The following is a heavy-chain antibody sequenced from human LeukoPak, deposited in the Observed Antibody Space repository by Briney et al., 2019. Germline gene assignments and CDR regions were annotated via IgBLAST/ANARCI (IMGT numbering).Heavy chain of an antibody. CDR1: GFTFSSYW. J-gene: IGHJ4*02. CDR3: ARERYYYDSSGYYGLYYFDY. Sequence: GSLRLSCAASGFTFSSYWMSWVRQAPGKGLEWVANIKQDGSEKYYVDSVKGRFTTSRDNAKNSLYLQMNSLRAEDTAVYYCARERYYYDSSGYYGLYYFDYWGQGTLVTVSS. V-gene: IGHV3-7*01. CDR2: IKQDGSEK. D-gene: IGHD3-22*01.